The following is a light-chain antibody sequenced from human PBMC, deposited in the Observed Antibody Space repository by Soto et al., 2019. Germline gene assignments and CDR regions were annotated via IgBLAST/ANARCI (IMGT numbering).Light chain of an antibody. J-gene: IGLJ1*01. CDR1: SSDVGGYNY. Sequence: ALTQPASVSGSPGQSITISCTGTSSDVGGYNYVSWYQQHPGKAPKLMIYDVSNRPSGVSNRFSGSKSGKTASLTISGLQAEDEADYYCSSYTSSSTRVFGTGTKVTVL. CDR3: SSYTSSSTRV. V-gene: IGLV2-14*01. CDR2: DVS.